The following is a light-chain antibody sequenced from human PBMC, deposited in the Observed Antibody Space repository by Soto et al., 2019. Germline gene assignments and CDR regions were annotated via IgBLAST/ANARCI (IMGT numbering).Light chain of an antibody. CDR3: SSYTSSSTQV. V-gene: IGLV2-14*01. Sequence: QSVLTQPASVSGSPGQSITISCTGTSSDVGGYNYVPWYQQHPGKAPKLMIYDVSNRPSGVSNRFSGSKSGNTASLTISGLQAEDEADYYCSSYTSSSTQVFGTGTKLNVL. CDR2: DVS. J-gene: IGLJ1*01. CDR1: SSDVGGYNY.